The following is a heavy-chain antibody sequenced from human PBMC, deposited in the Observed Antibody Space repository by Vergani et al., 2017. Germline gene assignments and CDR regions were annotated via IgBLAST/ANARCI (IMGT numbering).Heavy chain of an antibody. CDR1: GDSVSSGTHY. CDR3: AGGAGVDY. Sequence: QVQLEESCPGLVKPSQTLSLTCTVSGDSVSSGTHYWSWIRQPVGKGLEWVGLIFATGSAHFHPSLKSRVSMSIDTSKNQFSLNLTSVPAADTAVYYCAGGAGVDYGGQGILVTVSS. V-gene: IGHV4-61*02. D-gene: IGHD4-17*01. CDR2: IFATGSA. J-gene: IGHJ4*02.